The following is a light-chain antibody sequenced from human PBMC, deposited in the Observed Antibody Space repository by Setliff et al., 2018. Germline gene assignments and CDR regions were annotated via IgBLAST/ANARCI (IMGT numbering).Light chain of an antibody. J-gene: IGLJ1*01. Sequence: QSALAQPASVSGSPGQSITISCTGTSSDVGGYNYVSWYQQHPGKAPKLMIYDVSXXXSGVSNRFSGSXSGNTASLTTSGLQAEDEADYYCSSYTSSSTYVFGTGTKVTVL. CDR2: DVS. CDR1: SSDVGGYNY. CDR3: SSYTSSSTYV. V-gene: IGLV2-14*01.